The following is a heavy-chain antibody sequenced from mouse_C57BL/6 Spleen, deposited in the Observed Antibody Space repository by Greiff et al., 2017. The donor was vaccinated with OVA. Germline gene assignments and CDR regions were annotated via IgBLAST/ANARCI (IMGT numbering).Heavy chain of an antibody. CDR3: ARKVVLCDY. J-gene: IGHJ2*01. CDR2: IHPTGGST. Sequence: VQLQQPGAELVKPGASVKLSCKASGYTFTSYWMHWVKQRPGQGLEWIGMIHPTGGSTNYNEKFKSKATLTVDKSSSTAYMQLSSLTSEDSAVYYCARKVVLCDYWGQGTTRTVSS. CDR1: GYTFTSYW. D-gene: IGHD1-1*02. V-gene: IGHV1-64*01.